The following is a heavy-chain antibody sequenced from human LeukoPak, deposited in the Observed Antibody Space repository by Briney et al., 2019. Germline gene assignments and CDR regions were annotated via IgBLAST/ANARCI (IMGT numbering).Heavy chain of an antibody. CDR2: ISSTSIYT. D-gene: IGHD6-13*01. CDR1: GFTFSSYA. J-gene: IGHJ4*02. V-gene: IGHV3-11*05. CDR3: AREDGYSSSWYSDY. Sequence: NPGGSLRLSCAASGFTFSSYAMSWVRQAPGKGLEWVSDISSTSIYTNYADSVKGRFTISRDNAKNSLYLQMNSLRAEDTAVYYCAREDGYSSSWYSDYWGQGTLVTVSS.